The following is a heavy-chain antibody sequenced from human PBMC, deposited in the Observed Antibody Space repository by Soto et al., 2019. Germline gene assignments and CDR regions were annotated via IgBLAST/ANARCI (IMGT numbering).Heavy chain of an antibody. Sequence: GASVKVSCKASGYTFTGYYMHWVRQAPGQGLEWMGWINPSSGGTNYAQKFQGRVTMTRDTSISTAYMELSRLRSDDTAVYYCARVNYDILTGYYGDLDYWRQGTLVTVSS. CDR2: INPSSGGT. V-gene: IGHV1-2*02. D-gene: IGHD3-9*01. CDR3: ARVNYDILTGYYGDLDY. J-gene: IGHJ4*02. CDR1: GYTFTGYY.